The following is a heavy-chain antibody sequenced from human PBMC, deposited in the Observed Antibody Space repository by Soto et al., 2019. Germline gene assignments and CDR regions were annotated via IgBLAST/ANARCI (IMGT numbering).Heavy chain of an antibody. CDR2: ISGKDGKI. V-gene: IGHV1-18*04. CDR3: VRVTVYNTYFDP. Sequence: ASVKVSCKASGYRFTSYGLTWVRQAPGQGLEWMGWISGKDGKIDYAQKFQDRVTMTTDTSTDTAYMELKNLRSDDTALYYRVRVTVYNTYFDPWGQGTLVTVSS. D-gene: IGHD2-8*01. J-gene: IGHJ5*02. CDR1: GYRFTSYG.